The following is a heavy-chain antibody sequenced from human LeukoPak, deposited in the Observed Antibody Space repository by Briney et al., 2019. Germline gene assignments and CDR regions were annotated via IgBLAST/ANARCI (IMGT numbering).Heavy chain of an antibody. CDR3: ATGEYYDSSGYYSFED. CDR1: GYTLTQLS. J-gene: IGHJ4*02. Sequence: ASVNVSCKVSGYTLTQLSMHGVRQAPGKGREWMGGFDPEDGETIYAQKFQGRVTMTEDTSTDTAYMELSSLRSEDTAVYYCATGEYYDSSGYYSFEDGGQGTLVTVDS. V-gene: IGHV1-24*01. CDR2: FDPEDGET. D-gene: IGHD3-22*01.